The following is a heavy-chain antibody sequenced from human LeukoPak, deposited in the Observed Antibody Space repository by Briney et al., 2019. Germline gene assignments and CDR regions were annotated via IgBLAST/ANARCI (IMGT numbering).Heavy chain of an antibody. J-gene: IGHJ4*02. D-gene: IGHD4-23*01. CDR3: AKDIYGGNWPNDY. Sequence: GGSLRLSCAASGFTFGSYTMNWVRQAPGKGLEWVSSISASSYYIYYADSVKGRFTISRDNSNNSLYLQMNSLRAEDTAVYYCAKDIYGGNWPNDYWGQGTLVTVSS. CDR1: GFTFGSYT. V-gene: IGHV3-21*01. CDR2: ISASSYYI.